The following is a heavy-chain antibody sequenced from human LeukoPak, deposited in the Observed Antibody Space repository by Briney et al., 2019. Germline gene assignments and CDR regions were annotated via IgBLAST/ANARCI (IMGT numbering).Heavy chain of an antibody. CDR1: GGSISSSSYY. CDR2: IYYSGST. D-gene: IGHD3-10*01. CDR3: ARSPHPMDSEFDP. V-gene: IGHV4-39*07. Sequence: NSSETLSLTCTVSGGSISSSSYYWGWIRQPPGKGLEWIGSIYYSGSTYYNPSLKSRVTISVDTSKNQFSLKLSSVTAADTAVYYCARSPHPMDSEFDPWGQGTLVTVSS. J-gene: IGHJ5*02.